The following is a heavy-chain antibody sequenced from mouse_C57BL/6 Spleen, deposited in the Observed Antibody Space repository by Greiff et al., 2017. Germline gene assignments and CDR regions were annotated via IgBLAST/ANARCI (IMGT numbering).Heavy chain of an antibody. J-gene: IGHJ4*01. Sequence: EVQLQQSGPELVKPGASVKISCKASGYTFTDYYMNWVKQSPGKSLEWLGDINPNNGGTSYNQKFKGKATLTVDKSSSTAYMELRSLTSEDSAVYYCASRGYDYLYAMDYWGQETSVTVSS. CDR1: GYTFTDYY. V-gene: IGHV1-26*01. CDR3: ASRGYDYLYAMDY. CDR2: INPNNGGT. D-gene: IGHD2-4*01.